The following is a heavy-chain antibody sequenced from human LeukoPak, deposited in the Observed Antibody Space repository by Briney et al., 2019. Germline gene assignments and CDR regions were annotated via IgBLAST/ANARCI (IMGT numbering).Heavy chain of an antibody. CDR1: GYTFTGYY. CDR3: ARDGSFGLGPIDY. CDR2: ISVYNGNT. J-gene: IGHJ4*02. D-gene: IGHD3-16*01. Sequence: ASVKVSCKASGYTFTGYYMHWVRQAPGQGLEWMGWISVYNGNTNYAQKLQGRVTMTTDTSTSTAYMELRSLRSDDTAVYYCARDGSFGLGPIDYWGQGTLVTVSS. V-gene: IGHV1-18*04.